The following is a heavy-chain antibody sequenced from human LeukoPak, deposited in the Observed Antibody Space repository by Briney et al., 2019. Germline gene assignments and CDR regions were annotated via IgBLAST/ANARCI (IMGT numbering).Heavy chain of an antibody. Sequence: SETLSLTCTVSGGSISSYYWSWFRQPPGKRLEWVGYIYYSGTTNYNPSLKSRVTISVDTSKNQFSLKLSSVTAADTAVYYCARMRDLNYGDYSEYFDLWGRGTLVTVSS. CDR1: GGSISSYY. CDR3: ARMRDLNYGDYSEYFDL. J-gene: IGHJ2*01. V-gene: IGHV4-59*01. CDR2: IYYSGTT. D-gene: IGHD4-17*01.